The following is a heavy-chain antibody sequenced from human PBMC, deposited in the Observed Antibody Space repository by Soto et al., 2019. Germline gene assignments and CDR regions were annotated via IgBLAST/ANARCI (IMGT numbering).Heavy chain of an antibody. V-gene: IGHV3-9*01. J-gene: IGHJ3*02. CDR3: AKDMGYGDLPKVHAFDI. D-gene: IGHD4-17*01. Sequence: DVQLVESGGGLVQPGRSLRLSCAASGFTFDDYAMHWVRQAPGKGLEWVSGISWNSGSIGYADSVKGRFTISRDNAKNSLYLQMNSLRAEDTALYYCAKDMGYGDLPKVHAFDIWGQGTMVTVSS. CDR2: ISWNSGSI. CDR1: GFTFDDYA.